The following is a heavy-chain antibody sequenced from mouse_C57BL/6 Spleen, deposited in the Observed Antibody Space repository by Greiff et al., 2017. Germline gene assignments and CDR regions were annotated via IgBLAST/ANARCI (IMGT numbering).Heavy chain of an antibody. J-gene: IGHJ4*01. CDR3: ARSGDWYAMDY. D-gene: IGHD3-1*01. CDR1: GYTFTSYW. CDR2: IYPSDSET. V-gene: IGHV1-61*01. Sequence: QVQLKQPGAELVRPGSSVKLSCKASGYTFTSYWMDWVKQRPGQGLEWIGNIYPSDSETHYNQKFKDKATLTVDKSSSTAYMQLSSLTSEDSAVYYCARSGDWYAMDYWGQGTSVTVSS.